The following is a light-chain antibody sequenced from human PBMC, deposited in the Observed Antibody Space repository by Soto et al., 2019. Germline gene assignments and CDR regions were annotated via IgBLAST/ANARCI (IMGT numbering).Light chain of an antibody. J-gene: IGKJ4*01. Sequence: EIVLTQSPDTLSLSPGETATLSCRASQSVSSNLAWYQQKRGQAPRLLIFETSTRATGIPARFSGSGSGTEFTLTISSLQPEDFAVYHCQQYGWSPLTFGGGTKVDIK. V-gene: IGKV3-15*01. CDR1: QSVSSN. CDR3: QQYGWSPLT. CDR2: ETS.